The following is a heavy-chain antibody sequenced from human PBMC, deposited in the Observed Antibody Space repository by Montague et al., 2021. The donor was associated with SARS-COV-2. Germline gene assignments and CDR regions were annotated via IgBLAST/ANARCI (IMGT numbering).Heavy chain of an antibody. CDR3: ARRGSSVWVVTVSAELDY. CDR2: INQSGRT. J-gene: IGHJ4*02. D-gene: IGHD2-21*02. Sequence: SETLSLTCAVYGGSISGYYWSWIRQPPEKGLEWIGEINQSGRTNNNPSLKSRVIISVDTSKNQFSLTLSSVTAADTAVYYCARRGSSVWVVTVSAELDYWGQGILVIVSS. V-gene: IGHV4-34*01. CDR1: GGSISGYY.